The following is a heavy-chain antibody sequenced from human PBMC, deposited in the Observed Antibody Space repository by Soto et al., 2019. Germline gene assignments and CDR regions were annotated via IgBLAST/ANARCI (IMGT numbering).Heavy chain of an antibody. V-gene: IGHV1-24*01. CDR1: GYTLTELS. CDR2: FDPEDGET. Sequence: ASVKVSCKVSGYTLTELSMHWVRQAPGKGLEWMGGFDPEDGETIYAQKFQGRVTMTEDTSTDTAYMELSSLRSEDTAVYYCATGGFSASLYYYYGMDVWGQGTTVTVSS. CDR3: ATGGFSASLYYYYGMDV. J-gene: IGHJ6*02.